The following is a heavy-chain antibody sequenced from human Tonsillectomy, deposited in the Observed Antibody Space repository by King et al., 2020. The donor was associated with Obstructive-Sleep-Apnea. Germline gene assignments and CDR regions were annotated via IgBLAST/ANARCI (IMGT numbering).Heavy chain of an antibody. J-gene: IGHJ4*02. CDR2: IYPGDSHT. V-gene: IGHV5-51*01. Sequence: QLVQSGAEVKEPGESLKISCKASGCTFARNWIGWVRQMPGKGLEWMGIIYPGDSHTRYNPSFQCQVTISADKSISTAYLQWISLKASDTAIYYCARQVDTRPHYCLADWGPGTLVTVSS. D-gene: IGHD2-15*01. CDR1: GCTFARNW. CDR3: ARQVDTRPHYCLAD.